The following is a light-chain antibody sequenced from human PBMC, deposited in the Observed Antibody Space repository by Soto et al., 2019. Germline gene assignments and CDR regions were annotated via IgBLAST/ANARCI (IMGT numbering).Light chain of an antibody. CDR3: YSAADNIVV. V-gene: IGLV3-27*01. CDR1: VLARKY. CDR2: KDT. J-gene: IGLJ2*01. Sequence: SYELTQPSSVSVSPGQTARITCSGDVLARKYARWFQQKPGQAPLLVIYKDTERPSGIPERFSGSSSGTTVTLTISGAQVEDEADYYCYSAADNIVVFGGGTKVTVL.